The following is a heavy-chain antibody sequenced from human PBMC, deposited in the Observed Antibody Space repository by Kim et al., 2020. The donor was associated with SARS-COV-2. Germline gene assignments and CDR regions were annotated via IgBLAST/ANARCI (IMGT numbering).Heavy chain of an antibody. J-gene: IGHJ6*02. Sequence: GESLKISCKGSGYSFTSYWIGWVRQMPGKGLEWMGIIYPGDSDTRYSPSFQGQVTISADKSISTAYLQWSSLKASDTAMYYCARGDGLNVGRVGMDVWGQGTTVTVSS. CDR1: GYSFTSYW. D-gene: IGHD3-10*01. V-gene: IGHV5-51*01. CDR3: ARGDGLNVGRVGMDV. CDR2: IYPGDSDT.